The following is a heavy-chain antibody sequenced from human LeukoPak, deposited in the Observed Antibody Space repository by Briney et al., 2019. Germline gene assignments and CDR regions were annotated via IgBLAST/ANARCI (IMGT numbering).Heavy chain of an antibody. CDR1: GGSISSYY. CDR2: IYYSGST. V-gene: IGHV4-59*08. Sequence: SETLSLTCTASGGSISSYYWNWIRQPPGKGLEWIGYIYYSGSTNYNPSLKSRVTISVDTSKNQFSLKLSSVTAADTAVYYCARRSSSWSFDYWGQGTLVTVSS. J-gene: IGHJ4*02. D-gene: IGHD6-13*01. CDR3: ARRSSSWSFDY.